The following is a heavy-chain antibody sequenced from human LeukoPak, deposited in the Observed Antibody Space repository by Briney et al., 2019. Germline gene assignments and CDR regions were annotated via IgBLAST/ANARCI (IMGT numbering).Heavy chain of an antibody. CDR2: LFHSGTP. CDR1: GGSISSYY. CDR3: ARRRGWKQQLVYFDY. V-gene: IGHV4-59*08. J-gene: IGHJ4*02. Sequence: SETLSLTCTVSGGSISSYYWSWIRQPPGKGLEWIGYLFHSGTPRYNPSLKSRVTISADTSKNQSFLTLNSTTAADTAVYFCARRRGWKQQLVYFDYWGQGTLATVSS. D-gene: IGHD6-13*01.